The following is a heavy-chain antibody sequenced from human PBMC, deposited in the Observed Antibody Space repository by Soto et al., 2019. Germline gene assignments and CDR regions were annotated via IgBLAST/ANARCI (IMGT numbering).Heavy chain of an antibody. J-gene: IGHJ4*02. V-gene: IGHV3-23*01. CDR2: ISGSGGST. Sequence: EVQLLESGGGLVQPGGSLRLSCAASGFTFSSYAMSWVRQAPGKGLEWVSAISGSGGSTYYSDAVKGRFTISRDNSKNTLDLQMNSLRAEDTAVYYCAKAYSSSFNYFDYWGQGTLVTVSS. D-gene: IGHD6-6*01. CDR1: GFTFSSYA. CDR3: AKAYSSSFNYFDY.